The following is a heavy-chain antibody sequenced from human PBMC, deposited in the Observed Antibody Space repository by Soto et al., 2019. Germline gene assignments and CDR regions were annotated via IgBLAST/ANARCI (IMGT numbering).Heavy chain of an antibody. D-gene: IGHD6-13*01. Sequence: SVKVSCKASGFTFTSSAVQWVLQARGQRLEWIGWIVVGSGNTNYAQKFQERVTITRDMSTSTAYMELSSLRSEDTAVYYCAADQQQLVFDYWGQGTLVTVSS. J-gene: IGHJ4*02. V-gene: IGHV1-58*01. CDR2: IVVGSGNT. CDR1: GFTFTSSA. CDR3: AADQQQLVFDY.